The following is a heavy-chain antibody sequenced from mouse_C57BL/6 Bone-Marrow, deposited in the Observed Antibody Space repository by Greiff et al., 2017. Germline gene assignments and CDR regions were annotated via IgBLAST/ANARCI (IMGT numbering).Heavy chain of an antibody. CDR3: AEGALDY. CDR2: IYIGIGYT. Sequence: VQLQQSGAELVRPGSSVKMSCKTSGYTFPSSGINWVKPRPGQGLEWIGYIYIGIGYTEDNEKFKGKATLISDTASSTAYMQLSSLTSEDSAIYVCAEGALDYWGQGTTLTVSS. V-gene: IGHV1-58*01. CDR1: GYTFPSSG. J-gene: IGHJ2*01.